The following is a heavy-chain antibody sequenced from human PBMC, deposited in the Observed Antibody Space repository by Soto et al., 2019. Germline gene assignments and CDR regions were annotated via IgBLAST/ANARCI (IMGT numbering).Heavy chain of an antibody. Sequence: SGPTLVNPTQTLTLTCTFSGFSLSTSGVGVGWIRQPPGKALEWLALIYWDDDKRYSPSLKSRPTITKDTSKNQVVLTMTNMDPVDTATYYCARGITIFGVVTLINYFDYWGQGTLVTVSS. CDR3: ARGITIFGVVTLINYFDY. CDR1: GFSLSTSGVG. V-gene: IGHV2-5*02. D-gene: IGHD3-3*01. CDR2: IYWDDDK. J-gene: IGHJ4*02.